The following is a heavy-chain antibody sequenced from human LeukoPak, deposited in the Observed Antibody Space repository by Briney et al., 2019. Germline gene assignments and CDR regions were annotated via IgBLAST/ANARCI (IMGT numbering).Heavy chain of an antibody. J-gene: IGHJ4*02. V-gene: IGHV3-7*01. CDR3: SGRSGFNRIY. CDR1: GFTFNAHW. Sequence: GGSLRLSCAASGFTFNAHWMNWVRQAPGKGLEWLANINPDGSNSFYVDSVKGRFTISRDNAKNSVYLQISSLRAEDTAVYYCSGRSGFNRIYWGQGTLVTVSS. D-gene: IGHD1-14*01. CDR2: INPDGSNS.